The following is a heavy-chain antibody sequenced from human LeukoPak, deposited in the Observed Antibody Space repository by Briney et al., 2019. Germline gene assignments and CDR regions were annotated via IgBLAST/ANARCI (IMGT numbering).Heavy chain of an antibody. J-gene: IGHJ3*02. Sequence: PSETLSLTCTVSGGSISSYYWSWIRQPPGKGLEGIGYIYYSGSTNYTPSLKSRVTISVDTSKNQFSLKLSSVTAADTAVYYCATRSSWRVDDAFDIWGQGTMVTVSS. CDR1: GGSISSYY. CDR2: IYYSGST. CDR3: ATRSSWRVDDAFDI. D-gene: IGHD6-13*01. V-gene: IGHV4-59*08.